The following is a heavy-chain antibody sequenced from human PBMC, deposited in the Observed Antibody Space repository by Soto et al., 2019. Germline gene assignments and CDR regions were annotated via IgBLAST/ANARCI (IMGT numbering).Heavy chain of an antibody. V-gene: IGHV1-18*04. CDR1: GYRFTNNW. D-gene: IGHD1-26*01. CDR3: GRGTWRGGMDV. J-gene: IGHJ6*02. Sequence: GESLKISCKGSGYRFTNNWISWVRQAPGQGLEWMGWISAYNGNTNYAQKLQGRVTMTTDTSTNTAYMELRSLRSDDTAVYYCGRGTWRGGMDVWGQGTTVTVSS. CDR2: ISAYNGNT.